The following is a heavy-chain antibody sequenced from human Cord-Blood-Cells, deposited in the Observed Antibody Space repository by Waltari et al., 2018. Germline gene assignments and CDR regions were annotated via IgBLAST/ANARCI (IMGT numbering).Heavy chain of an antibody. J-gene: IGHJ5*02. V-gene: IGHV4-39*01. CDR3: ARKETGTTYNWFDP. Sequence: QLQLQESGPGLVKPSETLSLTCTVSGGSISSSSYYWGWIRQPPGKGLEWIGSIYYSGSTYDNPSLKSRVTISVDTSKNQFSLKLSSVTAADTAVYYCARKETGTTYNWFDPWGQGTLVTVSS. CDR1: GGSISSSSYY. CDR2: IYYSGST. D-gene: IGHD1-7*01.